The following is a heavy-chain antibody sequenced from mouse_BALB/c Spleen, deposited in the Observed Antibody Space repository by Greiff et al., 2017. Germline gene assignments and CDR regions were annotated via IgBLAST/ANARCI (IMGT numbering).Heavy chain of an antibody. CDR1: GYAFTNYL. J-gene: IGHJ3*01. CDR2: INPGSGGT. CDR3: AILGSSFAY. D-gene: IGHD1-3*01. V-gene: IGHV1-54*01. Sequence: QVQLQQSGAELVRPGTSVKVSCKASGYAFTNYLIEWVKQRPGQGLEWIGVINPGSGGTNYNEQFKGKATLTADKSSSTAYMQLSSLTSDDSAVYFCAILGSSFAYWGQGTLVTVSA.